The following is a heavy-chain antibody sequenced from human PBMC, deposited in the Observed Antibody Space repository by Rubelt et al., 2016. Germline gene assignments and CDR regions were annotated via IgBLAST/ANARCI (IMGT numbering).Heavy chain of an antibody. D-gene: IGHD6-6*01. Sequence: VQLVQSGAEVKKPGSSVKVSCKASGGTFSSYAISWVRQAPGQGLEWMGGIIPVFGTANYAQKFKSRITMTADESTSTAYMELSSLRSEDTAVYYCATTIAIRPYYFDYWGQGTLVTVSS. CDR2: IIPVFGTA. CDR3: ATTIAIRPYYFDY. V-gene: IGHV1-69*01. CDR1: GGTFSSYA. J-gene: IGHJ4*02.